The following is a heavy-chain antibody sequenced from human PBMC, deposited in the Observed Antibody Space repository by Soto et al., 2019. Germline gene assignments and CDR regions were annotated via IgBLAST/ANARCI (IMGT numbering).Heavy chain of an antibody. Sequence: QVQLVQSGAEVKKPGSSVKVSCKASGGTFSSYAISWVRQAPGQGLEWMGGIIPIFGTANYAQKFQGRVTITADESTSTAYMELSSLRSEDTAVYYCARVALELQDERYYYYGMDVWGQGTTVTVSS. J-gene: IGHJ6*02. V-gene: IGHV1-69*12. CDR1: GGTFSSYA. D-gene: IGHD1-7*01. CDR2: IIPIFGTA. CDR3: ARVALELQDERYYYYGMDV.